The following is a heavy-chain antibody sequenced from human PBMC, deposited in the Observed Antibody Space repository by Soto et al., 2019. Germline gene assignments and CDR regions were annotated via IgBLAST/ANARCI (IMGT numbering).Heavy chain of an antibody. Sequence: GGSLRLSCAASGFTFSSYAMIWVRQAPGKGLEWVSVISGSGGRINYADSVKGRFTISRDNSKSTLYLQMNSLRGEDTAVYYCAKPNLYCSSTSCYDYWGQGTLVTVSS. CDR1: GFTFSSYA. J-gene: IGHJ4*02. D-gene: IGHD2-2*01. CDR3: AKPNLYCSSTSCYDY. CDR2: ISGSGGRI. V-gene: IGHV3-23*01.